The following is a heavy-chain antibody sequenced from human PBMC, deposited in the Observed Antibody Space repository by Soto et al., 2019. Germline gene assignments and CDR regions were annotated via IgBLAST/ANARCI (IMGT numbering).Heavy chain of an antibody. D-gene: IGHD4-17*01. Sequence: EVQLVESGGGLVQPGRSLRLSCAASGFTFDDYAMHWVRQAPGKGLEWVSGISWNSGSIGYADSVKGRFTISRDNAKNSLYLQMNSLRAEDTAWYYCAKGAYGDYVFDYWGQGTLVTVSS. J-gene: IGHJ4*02. CDR2: ISWNSGSI. CDR1: GFTFDDYA. V-gene: IGHV3-9*01. CDR3: AKGAYGDYVFDY.